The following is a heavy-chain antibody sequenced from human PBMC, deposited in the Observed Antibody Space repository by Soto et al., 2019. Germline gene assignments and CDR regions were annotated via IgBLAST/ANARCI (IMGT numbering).Heavy chain of an antibody. V-gene: IGHV3-23*01. Sequence: GGSLRLSCAASGFAFSSYAMSWVRQAPGKGVEWVSTISETGGSTYYTDSVKGRFTISRDTSKNLLYLQMNSLRAEDTALYYCAKDARPSSWGHGTLVTVS. CDR3: AKDARPSS. J-gene: IGHJ5*01. CDR1: GFAFSSYA. CDR2: ISETGGST.